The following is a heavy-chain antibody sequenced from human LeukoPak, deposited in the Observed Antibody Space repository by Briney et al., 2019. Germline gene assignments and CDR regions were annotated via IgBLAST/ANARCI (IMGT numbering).Heavy chain of an antibody. V-gene: IGHV4-34*01. CDR1: GGSFSGYY. CDR3: ARVGGSYYYYYYMDV. CDR2: INHSGST. D-gene: IGHD1-26*01. Sequence: SETLSLTCAVYGGSFSGYYWSWIRQPPGKGLEWIGEINHSGSTNYNPSLKSRVTISVDTSRNQFSLKLSSVTAADTAVYYCARVGGSYYYYYYMDVWGKGTTVTVSS. J-gene: IGHJ6*03.